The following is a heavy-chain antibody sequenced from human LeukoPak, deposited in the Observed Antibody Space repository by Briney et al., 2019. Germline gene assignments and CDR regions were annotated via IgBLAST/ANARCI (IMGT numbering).Heavy chain of an antibody. J-gene: IGHJ4*02. CDR3: ARDPGSSAFDY. V-gene: IGHV3-7*01. Sequence: PGGSLRLSCAASGFTFTNYWMTWVRQAPGKGLEFVANINQDESEKNYVDSVKGRFTISRDNAENSLHLQMNSLRVEDTAVYYCARDPGSSAFDYWGQGTLVTVSS. CDR2: INQDESEK. D-gene: IGHD5/OR15-5a*01. CDR1: GFTFTNYW.